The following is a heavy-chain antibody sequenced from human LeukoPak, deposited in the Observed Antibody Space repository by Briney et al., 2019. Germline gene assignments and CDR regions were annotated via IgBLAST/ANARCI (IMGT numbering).Heavy chain of an antibody. Sequence: PGGSLRLSCAASGFTFSSYAMSWVRQAPGKGLEWVSAISGSGGSTYYADSVKGRFTISRDNSMNTLYLQMNSLRAEDTAVYYCAKDGTGGGHIVVVTAIPFDYWGQGTPVTVSS. CDR3: AKDGTGGGHIVVVTAIPFDY. CDR2: ISGSGGST. V-gene: IGHV3-23*01. CDR1: GFTFSSYA. J-gene: IGHJ4*02. D-gene: IGHD2-21*02.